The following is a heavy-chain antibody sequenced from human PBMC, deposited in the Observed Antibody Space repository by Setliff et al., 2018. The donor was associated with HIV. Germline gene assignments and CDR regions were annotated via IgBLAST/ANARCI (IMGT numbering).Heavy chain of an antibody. Sequence: PGGSLRLSCIASGFSFNNYYMTWVRQAPGKGLEWVASISNSSRYYWVKARYGDSVRGRFTISGDYAKNSVYLQMNSLRVEDSAVYYCAREVLRGGDDAFGLWGRGTVVTVSS. CDR2: ISNSSRYY. CDR3: AREVLRGGDDAFGL. CDR1: GFSFNNYY. D-gene: IGHD3-10*01. J-gene: IGHJ3*01. V-gene: IGHV3-21*01.